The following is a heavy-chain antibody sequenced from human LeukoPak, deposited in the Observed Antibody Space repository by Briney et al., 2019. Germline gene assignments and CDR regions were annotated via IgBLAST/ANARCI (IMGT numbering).Heavy chain of an antibody. Sequence: ASVKVSCKASGYTFTSYGISWVRQVPGQGLEWMGWISAYNGHTKYAQKVQGRVTMTTDTSTSTAYMELRSLRSDGTAVYYCARGFPPRRNYDSSGYYSYYFDYWGQGTLVTVSS. CDR3: ARGFPPRRNYDSSGYYSYYFDY. V-gene: IGHV1-18*01. CDR1: GYTFTSYG. D-gene: IGHD3-22*01. CDR2: ISAYNGHT. J-gene: IGHJ4*02.